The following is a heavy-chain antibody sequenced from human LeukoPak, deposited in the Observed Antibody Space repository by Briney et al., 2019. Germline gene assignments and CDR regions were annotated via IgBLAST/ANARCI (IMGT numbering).Heavy chain of an antibody. D-gene: IGHD6-25*01. V-gene: IGHV4-4*07. CDR1: GGSISGYY. J-gene: IGHJ5*02. Sequence: SETLSLTCTVSGGSISGYYWSWIRQPAGKGLEWIGRTSTSGNSNYIPSLVSRVTMSVDTSKNQFSLNLSSVTAAGTAVYYCTRESGSMRWFDPWGQGTLVTVSS. CDR2: TSTSGNS. CDR3: TRESGSMRWFDP.